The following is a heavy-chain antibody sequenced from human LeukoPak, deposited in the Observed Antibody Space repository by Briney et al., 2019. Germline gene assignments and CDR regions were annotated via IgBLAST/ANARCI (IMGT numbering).Heavy chain of an antibody. CDR1: GGTFSSYT. CDR2: IIPILGIA. J-gene: IGHJ3*02. V-gene: IGHV1-69*02. D-gene: IGHD4-17*01. CDR3: ARSTMTTVTTHDAFDI. Sequence: SVKVSCKASGGTFSSYTISWVRQAPGQGLEWMGRIIPILGIANYAQKFQGRVTITADESTSTAYMELSSLRSEDTAVYYCARSTMTTVTTHDAFDIWGQGTMVTVSS.